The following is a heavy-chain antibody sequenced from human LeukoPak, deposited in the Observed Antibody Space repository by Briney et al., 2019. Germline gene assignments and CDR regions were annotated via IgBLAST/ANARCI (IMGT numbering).Heavy chain of an antibody. CDR2: ISYDGSNK. V-gene: IGHV3-30-3*01. CDR3: ARAVGSVLRFLEWSLPL. CDR1: GFTFSSYA. D-gene: IGHD3-3*01. J-gene: IGHJ3*01. Sequence: PGGSLRLSCAASGFTFSSYAMHWVRQAPGKGLEWVAVISYDGSNKYYADSVKGRFTISRDNSKNTLYLQMNSLRAEDTAVYYCARAVGSVLRFLEWSLPLWGQGTMVTVSS.